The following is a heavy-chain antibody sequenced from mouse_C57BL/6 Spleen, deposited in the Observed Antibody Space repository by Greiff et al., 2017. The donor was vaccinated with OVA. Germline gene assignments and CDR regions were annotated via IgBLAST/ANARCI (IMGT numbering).Heavy chain of an antibody. J-gene: IGHJ2*01. V-gene: IGHV1-55*01. D-gene: IGHD1-1*01. Sequence: QVQLQQSGAELVKPGASVKMSCKASGYTFTSYWITWVKQRPGQGLEWIGDIYPGSGSTNYNEKFKSKATLTVDTSSSTAYMQLSSLTSEDSAVYYCARGVNYYGSSYDFDYWGQGTTLTVSS. CDR1: GYTFTSYW. CDR2: IYPGSGST. CDR3: ARGVNYYGSSYDFDY.